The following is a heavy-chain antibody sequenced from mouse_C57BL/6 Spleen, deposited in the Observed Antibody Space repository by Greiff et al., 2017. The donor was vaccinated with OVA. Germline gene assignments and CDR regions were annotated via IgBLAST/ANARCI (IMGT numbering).Heavy chain of an antibody. V-gene: IGHV10-1*01. CDR3: VRHSDAMDY. J-gene: IGHJ4*01. CDR1: GFSFNTYA. CDR2: IRSKSNNYAT. Sequence: EVKLQESGGGLVQPKGSLKLSCAASGFSFNTYAMNWVRQAPGKGLEWVARIRSKSNNYATYYADSVKDRFTISRDDSESMLYLQMNNLKTEDTAMYYCVRHSDAMDYWGQGTSVTVSS.